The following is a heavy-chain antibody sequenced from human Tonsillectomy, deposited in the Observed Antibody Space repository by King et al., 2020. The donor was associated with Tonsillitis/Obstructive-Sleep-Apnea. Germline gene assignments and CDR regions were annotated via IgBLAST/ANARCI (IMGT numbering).Heavy chain of an antibody. CDR1: GGSFSGYY. CDR3: VYCSSTRCVGGMDV. D-gene: IGHD2-2*01. J-gene: IGHJ6*02. Sequence: VQLQQWGAGLLKPSETLSLTCAVYGGSFSGYYWSWIRQPPGKGLEWIGEINHSGSTNYNPSLKSRVTISVDTSKNQFSLKLSSVTAADTAVYYCVYCSSTRCVGGMDVWGQGTTVTVSS. V-gene: IGHV4-34*01. CDR2: INHSGST.